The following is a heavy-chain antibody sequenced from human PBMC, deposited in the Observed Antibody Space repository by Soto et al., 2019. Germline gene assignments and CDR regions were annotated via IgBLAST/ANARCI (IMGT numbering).Heavy chain of an antibody. Sequence: SDALSLTYNGCRCSIRTYYLSWMRQPPGQGLEWIGYIYYGGSTNRNPSLNSRVTYSVDTSKNQISLRLSSVTAADTAVYYCARSGNSNGLVFDYWGRGTLVTVSS. V-gene: IGHV4-59*07. CDR3: ARSGNSNGLVFDY. D-gene: IGHD5-18*01. CDR1: RCSIRTYY. CDR2: IYYGGST. J-gene: IGHJ4*02.